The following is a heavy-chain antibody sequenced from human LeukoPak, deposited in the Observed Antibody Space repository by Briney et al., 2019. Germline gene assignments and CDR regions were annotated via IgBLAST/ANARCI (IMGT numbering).Heavy chain of an antibody. D-gene: IGHD3-10*01. J-gene: IGHJ5*02. Sequence: ASVKVSCKASGCTFTGYYMHWVRQAPGQGLEWMGWINPNSGGTNYAQKFQGRVTMTRDTSISTAYMELSRLRSDDTAVYYCARPMVRGVIPWFDPWGQGTLVTVSS. CDR2: INPNSGGT. V-gene: IGHV1-2*02. CDR3: ARPMVRGVIPWFDP. CDR1: GCTFTGYY.